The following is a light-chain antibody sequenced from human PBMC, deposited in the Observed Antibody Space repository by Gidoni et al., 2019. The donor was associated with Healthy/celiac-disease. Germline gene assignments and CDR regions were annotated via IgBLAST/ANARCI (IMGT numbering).Light chain of an antibody. CDR1: QSISSW. J-gene: IGKJ1*01. Sequence: DTQMPHSPSTLSASVADSVTITCRASQSISSWLAWYQPKPGNAPKLLIYKASSIESGVPSRCSGSGSGTEFTITISSLQHDDLATYYCQQYNSYWTFGQGTKVEIK. CDR2: KAS. CDR3: QQYNSYWT. V-gene: IGKV1-5*03.